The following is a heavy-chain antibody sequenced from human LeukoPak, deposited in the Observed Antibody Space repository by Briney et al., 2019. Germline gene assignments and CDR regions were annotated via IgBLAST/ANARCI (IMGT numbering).Heavy chain of an antibody. CDR2: INPNSGGT. Sequence: ASVKVSCKASGYTFTGYYMHWVRQAPGQGLEWMGWINPNSGGTNYAQKFQGRVTITTDESTSTAYMELSSLRSEDTAVYYCARRLYYDFWSGYYYFDYWGQGTLVTVSS. J-gene: IGHJ4*02. V-gene: IGHV1-2*02. CDR3: ARRLYYDFWSGYYYFDY. CDR1: GYTFTGYY. D-gene: IGHD3-3*01.